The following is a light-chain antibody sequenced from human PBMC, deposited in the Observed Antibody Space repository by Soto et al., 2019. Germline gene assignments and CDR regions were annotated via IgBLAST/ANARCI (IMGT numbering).Light chain of an antibody. CDR2: AAS. Sequence: DIQMTQSPSSLSASVGDRVTITCRASQGIRNYLAWYQQIPGKVPKLLISAASTLQSGVPSRFSGSGSRTDFTLTISSLQPEDVATYYCQKYTNVPAFGGGTKVEIK. J-gene: IGKJ4*01. V-gene: IGKV1-27*01. CDR3: QKYTNVPA. CDR1: QGIRNY.